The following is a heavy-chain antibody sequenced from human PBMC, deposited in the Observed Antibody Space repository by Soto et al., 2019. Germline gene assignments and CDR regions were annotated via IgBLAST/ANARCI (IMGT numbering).Heavy chain of an antibody. V-gene: IGHV3-7*01. CDR3: ARDWSSSWYDPWYFDL. CDR2: IKQDGSEK. CDR1: GFTFSSYW. J-gene: IGHJ2*01. D-gene: IGHD6-13*01. Sequence: EVQLVESGGGLVQPGGSLRLSCAASGFTFSSYWMSWVRQAPGKGLEWVANIKQDGSEKYYVDSVKGRFTTSRDNAKNSLYLQMNSLRAEDTAVYYCARDWSSSWYDPWYFDLWGRGTLVTVSS.